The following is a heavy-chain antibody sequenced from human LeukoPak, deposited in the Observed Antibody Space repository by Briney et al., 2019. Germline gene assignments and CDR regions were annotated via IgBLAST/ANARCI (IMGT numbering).Heavy chain of an antibody. CDR2: ISYDGSNK. Sequence: GGSLRLSCAASGFTFSSYAMHWVRQAPGKGLEWVAVISYDGSNKYYADSVKGRFTISRDNSKNTLYLQMNSLRAEDTAVYYCAKDPGHSGPPIWGQGTMVTVSS. V-gene: IGHV3-30-3*01. J-gene: IGHJ3*02. CDR1: GFTFSSYA. CDR3: AKDPGHSGPPI. D-gene: IGHD5-12*01.